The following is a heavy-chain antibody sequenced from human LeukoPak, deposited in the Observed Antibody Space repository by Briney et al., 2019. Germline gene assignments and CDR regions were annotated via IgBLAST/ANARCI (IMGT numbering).Heavy chain of an antibody. CDR3: AKEGMIVVVITTYFDY. Sequence: PGGSLRLSCAASGFTFSSYAMSWVRQAPGKGLEWVSAISGSGGSTYYADSVKGRFTISRDNSKNTLYLQMNSLRAEDTAVYYCAKEGMIVVVITTYFDYWGQGTLVTVSP. D-gene: IGHD3-22*01. CDR1: GFTFSSYA. CDR2: ISGSGGST. J-gene: IGHJ4*02. V-gene: IGHV3-23*01.